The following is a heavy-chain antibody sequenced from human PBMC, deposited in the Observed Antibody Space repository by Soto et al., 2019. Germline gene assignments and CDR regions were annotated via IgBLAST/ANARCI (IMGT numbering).Heavy chain of an antibody. CDR2: ISSSSSTI. V-gene: IGHV3-48*01. Sequence: EVQLVESGGGLVQPGGSLRLSCAASGFTFSSYSMNWVRQAPGKGLESVSYISSSSSTIYYADSVKGRFTISRDNAKNSLYLQMNSLRAEDTAVYYCARDSEDRGSQGGWGQGTLVTVSS. D-gene: IGHD2-15*01. CDR3: ARDSEDRGSQGG. CDR1: GFTFSSYS. J-gene: IGHJ4*02.